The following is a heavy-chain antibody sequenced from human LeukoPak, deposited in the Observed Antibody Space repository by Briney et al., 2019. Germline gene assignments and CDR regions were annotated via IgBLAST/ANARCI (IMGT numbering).Heavy chain of an antibody. CDR2: MYYSGGS. CDR3: ARHLYSGYDFGY. J-gene: IGHJ4*02. D-gene: IGHD5-12*01. V-gene: IGHV4-39*01. Sequence: SETLSLTCTVSGGSINSSSYYWGWIRQPPGKILEWIGSMYYSGGSYYNPSLKSRVTISVDTSKNQFSLNLSSVTAADTAVYYCARHLYSGYDFGYWGQGTLVTVSS. CDR1: GGSINSSSYY.